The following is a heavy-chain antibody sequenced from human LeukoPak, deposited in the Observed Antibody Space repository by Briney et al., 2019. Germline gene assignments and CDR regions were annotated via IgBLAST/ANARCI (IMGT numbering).Heavy chain of an antibody. V-gene: IGHV4-59*01. J-gene: IGHJ4*02. CDR1: GGSISSYY. CDR3: ARAGIGWELT. Sequence: SETLSITCTVSGGSISSYYWSWIRQPPGKGLEWIGYIYYSGSTNYNPSLKSRVTISVDTSKNQFSLKLSSVTAADTAVYYCARAGIGWELTWGQGTLVTVSS. D-gene: IGHD1-26*01. CDR2: IYYSGST.